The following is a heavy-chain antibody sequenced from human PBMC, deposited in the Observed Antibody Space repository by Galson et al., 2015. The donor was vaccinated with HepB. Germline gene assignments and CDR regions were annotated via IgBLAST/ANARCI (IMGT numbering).Heavy chain of an antibody. Sequence: SLRLSCAASGFTFGNYGMHWVRQAPGKGLEWVAVIWNDGNNGYYSDSVKGRFSIARGNCKNTLYLQMNSLRAEDTAMYYCAKDAYKSSYYFDSWGQGALVTVSS. CDR2: IWNDGNNG. CDR1: GFTFGNYG. CDR3: AKDAYKSSYYFDS. J-gene: IGHJ4*02. D-gene: IGHD3-16*01. V-gene: IGHV3-33*06.